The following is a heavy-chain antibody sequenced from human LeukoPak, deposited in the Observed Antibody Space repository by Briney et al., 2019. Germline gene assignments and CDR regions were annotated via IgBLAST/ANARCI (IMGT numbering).Heavy chain of an antibody. D-gene: IGHD4-17*01. CDR2: ISAYNGQT. V-gene: IGHV1-18*01. CDR3: AKNRAYGDAEDH. J-gene: IGHJ4*02. Sequence: ASVNVSCKASGYTFKDYGISWVRQAPGQGLEWVGWISAYNGQTIFAQKFQGRVTMTRDTSTTTVYMDLRSLRSDDTAMYYCAKNRAYGDAEDHWGQGTPVTVSS. CDR1: GYTFKDYG.